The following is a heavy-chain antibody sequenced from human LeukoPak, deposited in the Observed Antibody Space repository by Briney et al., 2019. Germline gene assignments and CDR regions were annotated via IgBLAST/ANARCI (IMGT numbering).Heavy chain of an antibody. CDR1: GGSISSHY. CDR3: ARGTGSGIDY. V-gene: IGHV4-59*11. CDR2: IYYSGST. D-gene: IGHD3-10*01. Sequence: SETLSLTCTVSGGSISSHYWSWIRQPPGEGLEWIGYIYYSGSTNYNPSLKSRVTISVDTSKNQFSLKLSSVTAADTAVYYCARGTGSGIDYWGQGTLVTVSS. J-gene: IGHJ4*02.